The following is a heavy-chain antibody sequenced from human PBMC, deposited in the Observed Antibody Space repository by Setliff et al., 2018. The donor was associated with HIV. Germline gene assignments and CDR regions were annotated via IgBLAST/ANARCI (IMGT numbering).Heavy chain of an antibody. D-gene: IGHD2-15*01. CDR1: GGSISNSRYY. CDR2: INHSGIT. CDR3: ARVRKTTPGAFDI. J-gene: IGHJ3*02. Sequence: PSETLSLTCTVSGGSISNSRYYWAWIRQSPGTGLEWIGEINHSGITNYNPSLKSRVTISVDTSKNQFSLKLSSVTAADTAVYYCARVRKTTPGAFDIWGQGTMVTVSS. V-gene: IGHV4-39*01.